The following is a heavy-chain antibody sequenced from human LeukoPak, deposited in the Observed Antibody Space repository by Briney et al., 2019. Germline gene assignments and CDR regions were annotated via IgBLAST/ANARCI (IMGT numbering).Heavy chain of an antibody. V-gene: IGHV4-59*01. Sequence: SETLSLTCTVSGGSMSSYYWSWIRQPPGKGLEWIGYIYYSGSTNYNPSLKSRVTISVDTSKNQFSLKLSSVTAADTAVYYCARDGGDGYTHDAFDIWGQGTMVTVSS. CDR1: GGSMSSYY. CDR3: ARDGGDGYTHDAFDI. D-gene: IGHD2-21*01. J-gene: IGHJ3*02. CDR2: IYYSGST.